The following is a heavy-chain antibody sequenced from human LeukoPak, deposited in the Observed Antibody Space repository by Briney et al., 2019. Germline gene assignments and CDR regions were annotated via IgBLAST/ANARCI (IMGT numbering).Heavy chain of an antibody. CDR3: AKDRSSGGSCSNY. CDR1: GFTFSNYS. CDR2: ISGSGGAT. Sequence: GGSLRLSCAASGFTFSNYSMTWVRQAPGKGLEWVSGISGSGGATYYADSVKGRFTISRDNSENTVYLQMNSLRVEDTVIYYCAKDRSSGGSCSNYWGRGTQVTVSS. V-gene: IGHV3-23*01. J-gene: IGHJ4*02. D-gene: IGHD2-15*01.